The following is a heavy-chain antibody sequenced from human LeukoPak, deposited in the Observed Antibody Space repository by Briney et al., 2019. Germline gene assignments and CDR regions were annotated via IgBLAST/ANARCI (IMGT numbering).Heavy chain of an antibody. D-gene: IGHD1-26*01. V-gene: IGHV3-11*05. CDR1: GFTFSDYY. J-gene: IGHJ4*02. CDR3: GRVSSYWGPFDY. Sequence: PGGSLRLSCAASGFTFSDYYMSWIRQAPGKGLEWVSDITSSSSYTNNADSVKGRFTISRDNAKNSLYLQMNSLRAEDTAVYYCGRVSSYWGPFDYWGQGTLVTVSS. CDR2: ITSSSSYT.